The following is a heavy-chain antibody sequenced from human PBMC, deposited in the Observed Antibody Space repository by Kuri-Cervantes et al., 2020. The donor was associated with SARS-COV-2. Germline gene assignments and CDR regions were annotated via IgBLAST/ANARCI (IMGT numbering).Heavy chain of an antibody. CDR2: INPNSGGT. Sequence: ASVKVSCKASGYTFTGYYMHWVRQAPGQGLEWLGWINPNSGGTNYAQKFQGWVTMTRDTSISTAYMELSRLRSDDTAVYYCARGLDTAMAYYFYYWGQGTLVTVSS. V-gene: IGHV1-2*04. CDR3: ARGLDTAMAYYFYY. J-gene: IGHJ4*02. CDR1: GYTFTGYY. D-gene: IGHD5-18*01.